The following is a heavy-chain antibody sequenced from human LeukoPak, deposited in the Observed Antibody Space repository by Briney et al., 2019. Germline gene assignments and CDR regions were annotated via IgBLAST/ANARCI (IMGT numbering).Heavy chain of an antibody. Sequence: GGSLRLSCAASGFTFSDYYMSWIRQAPGKGLEWVSYISSSSSYTNYADSVKGRFTISRDNAKNSLYLQMNSLRAEDTAVYYCAISAMVTDWYFDLWGRGTLVTVSS. V-gene: IGHV3-11*03. CDR3: AISAMVTDWYFDL. CDR1: GFTFSDYY. J-gene: IGHJ2*01. CDR2: ISSSSSYT. D-gene: IGHD5-18*01.